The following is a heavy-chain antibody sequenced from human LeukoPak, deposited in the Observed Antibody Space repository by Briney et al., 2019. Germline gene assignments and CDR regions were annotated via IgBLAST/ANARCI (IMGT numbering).Heavy chain of an antibody. Sequence: GASVKVSCKVSGYTLTELSMHWVRQAPGKGLEWMGGFDPEDGETIYAQKFQGRVTMTTDTSTSTAYMELRSLRSDDTAVYYCARGVDCGGGCYLFDYWGQGTLVTVSS. CDR3: ARGVDCGGGCYLFDY. CDR1: GYTLTELS. D-gene: IGHD2-21*02. J-gene: IGHJ4*02. CDR2: FDPEDGET. V-gene: IGHV1-24*01.